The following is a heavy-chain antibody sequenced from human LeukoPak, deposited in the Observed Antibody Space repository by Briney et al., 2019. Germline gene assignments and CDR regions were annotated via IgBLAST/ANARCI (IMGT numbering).Heavy chain of an antibody. CDR2: ISSSSDII. CDR3: ASGASGGWYAEYFQH. D-gene: IGHD6-19*01. Sequence: PGGSLRLSCEASGFTFSSYSMNWVRQAPGKGLKWVSHISSSSDIIYYADSVKGRFTISRDNAKNSLYLQMDSLRADDTAVYYCASGASGGWYAEYFQHWGQGTLVTVSS. CDR1: GFTFSSYS. V-gene: IGHV3-48*04. J-gene: IGHJ1*01.